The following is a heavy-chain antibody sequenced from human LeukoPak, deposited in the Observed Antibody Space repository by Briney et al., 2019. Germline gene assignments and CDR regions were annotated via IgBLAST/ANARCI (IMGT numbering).Heavy chain of an antibody. CDR3: ASSSGRWLQNDY. Sequence: ASVKVSCKASGYTFTGYYMHWVRQAPGQGLEWMGIINPSGGSTSYAQKFQGRVTMTRDMSTSTVYMELSSLRSEDTAVYYCASSSGRWLQNDYWGQGTLVTVSS. D-gene: IGHD5-24*01. CDR2: INPSGGST. CDR1: GYTFTGYY. J-gene: IGHJ4*02. V-gene: IGHV1-46*01.